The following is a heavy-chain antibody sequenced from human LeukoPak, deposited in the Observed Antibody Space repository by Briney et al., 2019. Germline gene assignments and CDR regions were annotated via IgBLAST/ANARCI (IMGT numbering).Heavy chain of an antibody. CDR1: GFTFNSYG. CDR2: ISYDGSNK. J-gene: IGHJ4*02. V-gene: IGHV3-30*18. D-gene: IGHD6-13*01. CDR3: AKDGSSWYFDY. Sequence: GRSLRLSCAASGFTFNSYGMHWVRQAPGKGLEWVAVISYDGSNKYYADSVKGRFTISRDNSKNTLYLQMNSLRAEDTAVYYCAKDGSSWYFDYWGQGTLVTVSS.